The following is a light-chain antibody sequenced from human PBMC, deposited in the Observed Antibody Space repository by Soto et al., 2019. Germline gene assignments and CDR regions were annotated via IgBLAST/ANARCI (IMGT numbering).Light chain of an antibody. CDR1: QSVSSSY. CDR3: QQYGSSPWT. CDR2: GAS. V-gene: IGKV3-20*01. Sequence: VLTQSPGTLSLSPGDSATLSCRASQSVSSSYLAWYQQKPGQAPRLLIYGASSRATGIPDRFSGSGSGTDLTLTISRLEPEDFAVYYCQQYGSSPWTCGQGTKVDIK. J-gene: IGKJ1*01.